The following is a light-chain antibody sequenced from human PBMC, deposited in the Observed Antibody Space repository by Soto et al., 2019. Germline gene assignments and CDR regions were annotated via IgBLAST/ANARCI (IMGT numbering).Light chain of an antibody. J-gene: IGKJ4*01. Sequence: EIVMTQSPATLSLSPGERATLSCRASQSVSSNLAWYQQKPGQAPRLLIYGASTRATGIPARFSGSGSGTEFTPTISSLQSEDLAVYYCQQYNNWPPLTFGGGTKVEIK. CDR1: QSVSSN. V-gene: IGKV3-15*01. CDR2: GAS. CDR3: QQYNNWPPLT.